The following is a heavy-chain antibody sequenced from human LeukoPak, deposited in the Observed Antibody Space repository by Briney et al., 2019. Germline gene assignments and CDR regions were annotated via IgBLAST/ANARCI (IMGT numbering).Heavy chain of an antibody. CDR1: GYTLTELS. CDR2: LDPEDGET. D-gene: IGHD3-16*01. J-gene: IGHJ3*02. Sequence: ASVTVSCKVSGYTLTELSMHWVRQAPGKGLEWMGGLDPEDGETIYAQKFQGRVTMTEDTSTDTAYMELSSLRSEDTAVYYCATASNRFGGAFDIWGQGTMVTVSS. V-gene: IGHV1-24*01. CDR3: ATASNRFGGAFDI.